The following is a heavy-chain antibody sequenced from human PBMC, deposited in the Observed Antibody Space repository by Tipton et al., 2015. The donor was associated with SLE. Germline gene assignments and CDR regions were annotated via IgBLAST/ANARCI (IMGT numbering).Heavy chain of an antibody. J-gene: IGHJ4*02. CDR3: AGALELTD. Sequence: SLRLSCAASGFTFSSYAMHWVRQAPGKGLEWVAVISYDGSNKYYADSVKGRFTISRDNAKNSPDLQMNNLRAEDTAVYYCAGALELTDWGQGTLVTVSS. CDR2: ISYDGSNK. CDR1: GFTFSSYA. D-gene: IGHD1-26*01. V-gene: IGHV3-30-3*01.